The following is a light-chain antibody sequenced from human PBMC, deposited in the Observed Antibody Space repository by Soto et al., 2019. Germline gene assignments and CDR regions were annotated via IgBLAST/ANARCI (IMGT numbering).Light chain of an antibody. J-gene: IGLJ2*01. V-gene: IGLV2-14*01. Sequence: QSALTQPASVSGSTGQSITISCTGTSSDVGGYNYVSWYQQHPGKAPKLMIYDVSNRPSGVSNRFSGSKSGNTASLTISGLQAEDEADYYCSSYTSSSTVVFAGGTKVTVL. CDR3: SSYTSSSTVV. CDR2: DVS. CDR1: SSDVGGYNY.